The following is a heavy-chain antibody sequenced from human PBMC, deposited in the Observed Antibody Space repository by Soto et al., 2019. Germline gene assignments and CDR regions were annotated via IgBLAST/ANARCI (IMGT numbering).Heavy chain of an antibody. CDR1: GFTFSNAW. V-gene: IGHV3-15*07. D-gene: IGHD4-17*01. CDR2: IKSKTDGGTT. Sequence: EVQLVESGGGLVKPGGSLRLSCAASGFTFSNAWMNWVRQAPGKGLEWVGRIKSKTDGGTTDYAAPVKGRFTISRDDSNNTLYLQMNSLKTEHTAVYYCTTDRHDYGGNPSPLFDYWGQGTLVTVSS. CDR3: TTDRHDYGGNPSPLFDY. J-gene: IGHJ4*02.